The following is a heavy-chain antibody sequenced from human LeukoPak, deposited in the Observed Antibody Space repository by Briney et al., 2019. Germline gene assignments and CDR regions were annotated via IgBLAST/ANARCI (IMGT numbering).Heavy chain of an antibody. V-gene: IGHV1-18*01. D-gene: IGHD6-6*01. Sequence: ASVKVSCKASGYTFTRYGISWVRQAPGQGLEWMGWISAYNGSTKYAQKLQGRVTMTTDTSTSTAYMDLRSLRSDDTAVYYCAKTLSAARGVYYFDYWGQGTLVTVSS. CDR3: AKTLSAARGVYYFDY. J-gene: IGHJ4*02. CDR2: ISAYNGST. CDR1: GYTFTRYG.